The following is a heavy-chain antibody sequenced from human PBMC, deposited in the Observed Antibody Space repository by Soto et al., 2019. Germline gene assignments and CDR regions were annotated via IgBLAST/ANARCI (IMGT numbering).Heavy chain of an antibody. V-gene: IGHV1-18*01. D-gene: IGHD2-2*01. J-gene: IGHJ4*02. CDR3: AREYCISTSCYGSDF. CDR1: GYTFTDYG. CDR2: ISTHNGDT. Sequence: QVQLVQSGAEVKNPGASVKVSCKASGYTFTDYGISWVRQAPGQGLEWMGWISTHNGDTKYARNLQGRLIMTTDTSTTTAYMELTSLRSDDTAGYYCAREYCISTSCYGSDFWGRGTLVTVSS.